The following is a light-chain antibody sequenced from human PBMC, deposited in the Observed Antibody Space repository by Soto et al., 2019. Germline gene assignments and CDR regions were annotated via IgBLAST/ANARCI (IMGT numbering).Light chain of an antibody. Sequence: DIPMTQSPSSLSASVGDSVTITCRPSQSISIHLNGYQQKPGKAPKLLIYAASYLKSGVPSSFSGSASGADFTRTISNLQPDDFATYYWQHSYSTPRTFGQRTKVDIK. CDR2: AAS. CDR3: QHSYSTPRT. J-gene: IGKJ1*01. V-gene: IGKV1-39*01. CDR1: QSISIH.